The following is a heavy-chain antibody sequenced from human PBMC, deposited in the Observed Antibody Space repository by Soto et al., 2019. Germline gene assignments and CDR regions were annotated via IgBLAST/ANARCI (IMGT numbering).Heavy chain of an antibody. J-gene: IGHJ4*02. CDR1: GYSFTNSW. CDR2: IYPGDSET. Sequence: EMQLVQSGAEVRKPGESLKISCKGSGYSFTNSWIAWVRQMPGKGLEWMGIIYPGDSETKYSPSFQGHVTISVDKSISTAYLQWTSLKASDTAIYYCAKKGGGLDSWGQGTLVTVSS. D-gene: IGHD2-15*01. CDR3: AKKGGGLDS. V-gene: IGHV5-51*03.